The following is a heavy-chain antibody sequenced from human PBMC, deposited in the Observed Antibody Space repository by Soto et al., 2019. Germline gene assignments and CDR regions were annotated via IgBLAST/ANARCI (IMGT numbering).Heavy chain of an antibody. CDR3: AKDRGLVFSFYFDY. V-gene: IGHV3-9*01. CDR1: GLTFDDYA. D-gene: IGHD6-19*01. J-gene: IGHJ4*02. CDR2: ISWNSGSI. Sequence: EVQLVESGGGLVQPGRSLRLSCAASGLTFDDYAMHWVRQAPGKGLEWVSGISWNSGSIGYADSVKGRFTISRDNAKNSLYLQMISLRAEDTALYYCAKDRGLVFSFYFDYWGQGTLVTVSS.